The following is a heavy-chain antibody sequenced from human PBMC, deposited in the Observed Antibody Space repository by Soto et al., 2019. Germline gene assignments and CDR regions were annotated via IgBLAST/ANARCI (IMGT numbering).Heavy chain of an antibody. V-gene: IGHV1-18*01. CDR3: ARGAPQLSRLGYYYGMDV. J-gene: IGHJ6*02. CDR1: GYTFTSYG. D-gene: IGHD6-13*01. CDR2: ISAYNGNT. Sequence: GASVKVSCKASGYTFTSYGISWVRQAPGQGLEWMGWISAYNGNTNYAQKLQGRVTMTTDTSTSTAYMELRSLRSDDTAVYYCARGAPQLSRLGYYYGMDVWGQGTTVTVSS.